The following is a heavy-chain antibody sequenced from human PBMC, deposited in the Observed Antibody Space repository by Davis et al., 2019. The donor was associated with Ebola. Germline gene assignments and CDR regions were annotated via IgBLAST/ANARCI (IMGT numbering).Heavy chain of an antibody. CDR3: ASHSSSSWFDP. V-gene: IGHV3-7*01. D-gene: IGHD6-6*01. CDR1: GFTFSIYW. CDR2: IKQDGSEK. J-gene: IGHJ5*02. Sequence: GESLKISCTASGFTFSIYWMSWVRQTPGKGLEWVANIKQDGSEKYYVDSVKGRFTISRDNAKNSLYLQMNSLRAEDTAVYYCASHSSSSWFDPWGQGTLVTVSS.